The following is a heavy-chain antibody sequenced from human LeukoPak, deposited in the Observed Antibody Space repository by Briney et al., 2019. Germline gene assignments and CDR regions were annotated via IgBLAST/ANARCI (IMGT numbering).Heavy chain of an antibody. CDR1: GFTFSSYA. CDR2: ISGSGGST. CDR3: AKDRAYSSSWYNY. D-gene: IGHD6-13*01. V-gene: IGHV3-23*01. Sequence: PGGSLGLSCAASGFTFSSYAMSWVRQAPGKGLEWVSAISGSGGSTYYADSVKGRFTISRDNSKNTLYLQMNSLRAEDTAVYYCAKDRAYSSSWYNYWGQGTLVTVSS. J-gene: IGHJ4*02.